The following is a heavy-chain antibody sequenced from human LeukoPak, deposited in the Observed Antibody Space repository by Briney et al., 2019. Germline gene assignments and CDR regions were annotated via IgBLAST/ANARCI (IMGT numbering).Heavy chain of an antibody. J-gene: IGHJ4*02. V-gene: IGHV3-7*05. CDR3: ARLPLTARRHFGF. CDR2: IKEDGSEK. Sequence: PGGSLRLSCAASGFTFSAYWMSWVRQTPGKGLEWVANIKEDGSEKYYVDYVKGRFIISRDNAKNSLYVQMNSLRAEDTAVYYCARLPLTARRHFGFWGQGTQVTVSS. D-gene: IGHD5-18*01. CDR1: GFTFSAYW.